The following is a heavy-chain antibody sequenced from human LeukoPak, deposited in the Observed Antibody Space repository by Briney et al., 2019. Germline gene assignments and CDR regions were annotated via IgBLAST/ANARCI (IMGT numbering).Heavy chain of an antibody. CDR3: ARGDCSSTICYSPMDV. V-gene: IGHV4-38-2*02. D-gene: IGHD2-2*01. Sequence: SETLSLTCSVSSYFFSNGYYWVWIRQPPGKGLEWIGSIYRSGSTNYNPSLKSRVTISVDTSKNQFSLKVNSVTAADTAVYYCARGDCSSTICYSPMDVWGKGTTVTVSS. J-gene: IGHJ6*03. CDR1: SYFFSNGYY. CDR2: IYRSGST.